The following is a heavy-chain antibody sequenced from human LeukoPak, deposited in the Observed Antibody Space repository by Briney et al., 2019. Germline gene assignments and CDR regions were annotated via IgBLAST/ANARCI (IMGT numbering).Heavy chain of an antibody. CDR1: GGSFSGYY. CDR2: INHSGST. CDR3: ARETKYYGSGSYFDY. J-gene: IGHJ4*02. V-gene: IGHV4-34*01. D-gene: IGHD3-10*01. Sequence: PSETLSLTCAVYGGSFSGYYWSWIRPPPGKGLEWMGEINHSGSTDYNPSLKGRVAISVDTSKNQFYLKLSSVTAADTAVYYCARETKYYGSGSYFDYWGQGTLVTVSS.